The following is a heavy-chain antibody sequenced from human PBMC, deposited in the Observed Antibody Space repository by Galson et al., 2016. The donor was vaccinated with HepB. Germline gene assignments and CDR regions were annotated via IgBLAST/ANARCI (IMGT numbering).Heavy chain of an antibody. V-gene: IGHV4-31*03. CDR3: ARVGRLDFWSGYYVPPFDY. Sequence: TLSLTCIVSGGFINSGGDHWSWIRQHPGKGLEWIGFIYYSGRAYYNPSFQSRVVISVDTSKNQFSLKLSSVTAADTAVYYCARVGRLDFWSGYYVPPFDYWGRGTLATVSS. J-gene: IGHJ4*02. CDR2: IYYSGRA. CDR1: GGFINSGGDH. D-gene: IGHD3-3*01.